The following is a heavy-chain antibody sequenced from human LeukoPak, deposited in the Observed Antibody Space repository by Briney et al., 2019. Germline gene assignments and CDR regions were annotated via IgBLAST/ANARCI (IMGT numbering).Heavy chain of an antibody. CDR1: GYTFTGYY. Sequence: GASVKVSCKASGYTFTGYYMYWVRQAPGQGLEWMGWINPNSGGTNYAQKFQGRVTMTRDTSISTAYMELSRLRSDDTAVYYCARRRGNWELPTPYYFDYWGQGTLVTVSS. CDR2: INPNSGGT. J-gene: IGHJ4*02. CDR3: ARRRGNWELPTPYYFDY. D-gene: IGHD1-26*01. V-gene: IGHV1-2*02.